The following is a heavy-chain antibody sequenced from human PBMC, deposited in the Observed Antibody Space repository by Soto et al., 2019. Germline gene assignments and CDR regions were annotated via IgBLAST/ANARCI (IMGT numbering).Heavy chain of an antibody. CDR2: IDHSGGS. Sequence: SETLSLTCNVSGGSISSSNYYWGWIRQPPGKGLEWIGNIDHSGGSYYNPSLKSRVTLSVDTSKNHFSLQLSSVTAADTAVYYCASYDFFNGPYFDYWGQGTLVTSPQ. CDR3: ASYDFFNGPYFDY. CDR1: GGSISSSNYY. V-gene: IGHV4-39*02. D-gene: IGHD3-3*01. J-gene: IGHJ4*02.